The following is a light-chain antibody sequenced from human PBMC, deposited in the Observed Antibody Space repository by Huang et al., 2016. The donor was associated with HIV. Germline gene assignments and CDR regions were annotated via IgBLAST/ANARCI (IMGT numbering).Light chain of an antibody. J-gene: IGKJ1*01. Sequence: EIVLTQSPGTLSLSPGERATLSCRASQTVTTTYFAWYQQKPGQAPRPLIYGASNRATGIPDRFSGSGSGTDFTLTISRLEPEDFAMYYCQQYGTSPEWTFGQGTKVEMK. CDR1: QTVTTTY. CDR2: GAS. V-gene: IGKV3-20*01. CDR3: QQYGTSPEWT.